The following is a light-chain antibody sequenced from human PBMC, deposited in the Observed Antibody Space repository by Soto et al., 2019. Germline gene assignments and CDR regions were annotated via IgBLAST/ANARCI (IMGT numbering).Light chain of an antibody. Sequence: QSVLTQPPSVSEAPGQTVTISCSGTSSNIGNNAVNWYQQLPGNDPRLLIYYDDLRPSGGSDRFSGSKSDTSASLAISVLQSEDEAEYYCAAWDDGLNGQVFGGGTKVTVL. CDR3: AAWDDGLNGQV. V-gene: IGLV1-36*01. CDR1: SSNIGNNA. CDR2: YDD. J-gene: IGLJ3*02.